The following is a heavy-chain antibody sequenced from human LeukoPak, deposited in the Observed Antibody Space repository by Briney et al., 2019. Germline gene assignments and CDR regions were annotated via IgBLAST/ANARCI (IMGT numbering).Heavy chain of an antibody. V-gene: IGHV4-59*01. CDR1: GGSISSYY. J-gene: IGHJ4*02. Sequence: SETLSLTRTVSGGSISSYYWSWIRQPPGKGLEWIGYIYYSGSTNYNPSLKSRVTISVDTSKNQFSLKLSSVTAADTAVYYCARGLEYSSSYTFDYWGQGTLVTVSS. CDR2: IYYSGST. D-gene: IGHD6-6*01. CDR3: ARGLEYSSSYTFDY.